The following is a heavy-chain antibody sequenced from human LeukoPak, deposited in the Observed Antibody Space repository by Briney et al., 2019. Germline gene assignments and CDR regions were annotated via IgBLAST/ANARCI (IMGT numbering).Heavy chain of an antibody. CDR2: IYYSGTT. V-gene: IGHV4-31*03. J-gene: IGHJ4*02. CDR3: ARGPLYCSSTSCPPPYFDY. CDR1: GGSISSGGYF. D-gene: IGHD2-2*01. Sequence: SETLSLTCSVSGGSISSGGYFWSWIRQHPGKGLEYIGYIYYSGTTYYNPSLKSRVTISVDTSKNQFSLKLSSVTAADTAVYFCARGPLYCSSTSCPPPYFDYWGQGTLVTVSS.